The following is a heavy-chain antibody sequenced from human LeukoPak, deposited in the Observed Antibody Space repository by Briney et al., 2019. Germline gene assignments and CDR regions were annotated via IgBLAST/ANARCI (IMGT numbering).Heavy chain of an antibody. V-gene: IGHV1-2*02. CDR1: EYTFTGYY. D-gene: IGHD2-2*01. CDR2: INPNSGGT. J-gene: IGHJ5*02. CDR3: AREYCSSTSCSNWFDP. Sequence: GASVKVSCKASEYTFTGYYIHWVRQAPGQALEWMGWINPNSGGTNYAQKFQGRVTMTRDTSISTAYMELSRLRSDDTAVYYCAREYCSSTSCSNWFDPWGQGTLVTVSS.